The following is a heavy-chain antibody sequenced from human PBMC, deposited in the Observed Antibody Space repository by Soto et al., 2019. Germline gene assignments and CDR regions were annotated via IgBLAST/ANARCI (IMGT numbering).Heavy chain of an antibody. D-gene: IGHD6-19*01. J-gene: IGHJ3*02. V-gene: IGHV3-30*18. CDR1: GFTFSSYG. CDR2: ISYDGSNK. CDR3: AKVSVADAFDI. Sequence: GGSLRLSCAASGFTFSSYGMHWVRQAPGKGLEWVAVISYDGSNKYYADSVKGRFTISRDNSKNTLYLQMNSLRAEDTAVYYCAKVSVADAFDIWGQGTMVTVSS.